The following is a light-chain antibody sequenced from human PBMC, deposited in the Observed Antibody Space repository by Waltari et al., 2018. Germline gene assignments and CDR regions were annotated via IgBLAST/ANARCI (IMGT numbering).Light chain of an antibody. CDR1: QSVSSN. CDR2: DAS. CDR3: QQYNNWPLT. J-gene: IGKJ4*01. V-gene: IGKV3-15*01. Sequence: EIVMTQSPATLSVSPGERATLSCRASQSVSSNLAWYQQKPGQAPRLVIYDASTRATGIPARFSVSGSGTEFTLTIGSLQSEDFAVYYCQQYNNWPLTFGGGTKVEIK.